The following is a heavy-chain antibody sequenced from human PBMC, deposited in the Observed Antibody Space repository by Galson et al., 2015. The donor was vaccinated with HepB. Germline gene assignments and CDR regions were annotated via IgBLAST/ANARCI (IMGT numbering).Heavy chain of an antibody. D-gene: IGHD2-2*01. CDR3: AKDFYSSTTGFDY. J-gene: IGHJ4*02. Sequence: SLRLSCAASGFTFSRSGMHWVRQAPGKGLEWVALIWSDGSYKDYADSVKGRFTISRDNSKNTLYLQMSSLRAEDTAVYYCAKDFYSSTTGFDYWGQGTLVTVSS. CDR1: GFTFSRSG. V-gene: IGHV3-33*06. CDR2: IWSDGSYK.